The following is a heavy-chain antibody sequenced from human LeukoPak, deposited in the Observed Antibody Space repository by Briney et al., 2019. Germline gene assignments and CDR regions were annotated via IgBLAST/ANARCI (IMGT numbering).Heavy chain of an antibody. CDR3: ARGKVVTMVRGVIITYFDY. Sequence: GASVKVSCKASGYTFTGHYVHWVRQAPGQGLEWMGIIIPSDGSTSYAQKFQGRVTMTRDTSTSTVYMELSSLRSEDTAVYYCARGKVVTMVRGVIITYFDYWGQGTLVTVSS. J-gene: IGHJ4*02. V-gene: IGHV1-46*01. D-gene: IGHD3-10*01. CDR1: GYTFTGHY. CDR2: IIPSDGST.